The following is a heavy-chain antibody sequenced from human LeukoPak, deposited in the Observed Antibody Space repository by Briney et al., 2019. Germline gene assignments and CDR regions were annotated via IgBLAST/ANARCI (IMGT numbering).Heavy chain of an antibody. V-gene: IGHV1-18*01. CDR3: ARDKLGLGELSLYDQ. D-gene: IGHD3-16*02. J-gene: IGHJ5*02. CDR2: ISAYNGNT. CDR1: GYIFISYG. Sequence: ASVKVSCKASGYIFISYGISWMRQAPGQGLEWMGWISAYNGNTNYAQNLQGRVTMTTDTSTSTAYMELRSLRSDDTAVYYCARDKLGLGELSLYDQWGQGTLVTVFS.